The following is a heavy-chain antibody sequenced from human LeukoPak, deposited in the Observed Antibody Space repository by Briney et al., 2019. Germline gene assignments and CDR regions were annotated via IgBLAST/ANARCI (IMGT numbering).Heavy chain of an antibody. CDR2: ISGSGGST. CDR1: GFTFSSYA. CDR3: ARAVGVQLWLNYFDY. J-gene: IGHJ4*02. Sequence: TGGSLRLSCAASGFTFSSYAMSWVRQAPGKGLEWVSAISGSGGSTYYADSVKGRFTISRDNSKNTLYLQMNSLRAEDTAVYYCARAVGVQLWLNYFDYWGQGTLVTVSS. V-gene: IGHV3-23*01. D-gene: IGHD5-18*01.